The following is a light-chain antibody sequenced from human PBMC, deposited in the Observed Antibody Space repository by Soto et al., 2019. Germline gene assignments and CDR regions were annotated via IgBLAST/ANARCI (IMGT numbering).Light chain of an antibody. Sequence: EIVLTQSPGTLSLSPGERATLSCRASQSVSSSYLAWYQQKPGQAPRLLIYGASSRATGIPDRFSGSGSGTDFTLTISRLEPEDFAVYYFQQYVSSPWTFGQGTKV. V-gene: IGKV3-20*01. CDR3: QQYVSSPWT. CDR1: QSVSSSY. CDR2: GAS. J-gene: IGKJ1*01.